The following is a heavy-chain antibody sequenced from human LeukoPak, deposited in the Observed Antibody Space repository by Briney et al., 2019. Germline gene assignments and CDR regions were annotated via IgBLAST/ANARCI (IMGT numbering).Heavy chain of an antibody. CDR1: GGSFSGYY. V-gene: IGHV4-34*01. CDR3: ASRRLRSRWWFDP. Sequence: SESLSLTCAVYGGSFSGYYWSWIRQPPGKGLEWIREINHSGSTNYNPSLKSRDTISVDTSKNQFSLKLSSVTAADTAVYCCASRRLRSRWWFDPWGQGTLVTVSS. D-gene: IGHD5-12*01. J-gene: IGHJ5*02. CDR2: INHSGST.